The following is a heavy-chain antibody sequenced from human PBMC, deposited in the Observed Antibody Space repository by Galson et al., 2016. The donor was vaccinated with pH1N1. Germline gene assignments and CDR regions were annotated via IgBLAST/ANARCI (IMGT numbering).Heavy chain of an antibody. Sequence: SLRLSCAASGFTFSDYWMSWVRQAPGKGLEWVAKINQDGSRKYYVDSMKGRCTIPRDNAENSLSLQMNSLRVEDTALYYCATEDYYTSLYWGQGILVTVSS. CDR1: GFTFSDYW. CDR3: ATEDYYTSLY. J-gene: IGHJ4*02. D-gene: IGHD1-26*01. V-gene: IGHV3-7*01. CDR2: INQDGSRK.